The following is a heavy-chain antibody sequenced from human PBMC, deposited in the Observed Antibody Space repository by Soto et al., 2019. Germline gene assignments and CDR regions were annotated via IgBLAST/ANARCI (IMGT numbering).Heavy chain of an antibody. CDR2: ISGSGGST. D-gene: IGHD6-13*01. Sequence: EMQLLESGGGLVQPGGSLRLSCAASGFTFSSFAMSWVRQAPGKGLDWVSAISGSGGSTYSADSVKGRFTISRDKSKNTLYLQMSSLRAAETSVYYCARGVSAGKGSPPDFWGQGSLVTVSS. V-gene: IGHV3-23*01. J-gene: IGHJ4*02. CDR3: ARGVSAGKGSPPDF. CDR1: GFTFSSFA.